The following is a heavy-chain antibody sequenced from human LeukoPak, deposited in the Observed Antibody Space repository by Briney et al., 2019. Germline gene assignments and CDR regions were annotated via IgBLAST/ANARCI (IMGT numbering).Heavy chain of an antibody. V-gene: IGHV3-48*02. D-gene: IGHD3-22*01. CDR1: GFTFSRYS. CDR2: ISSSRSTM. CDR3: SRKGLGYYDSSGSRDAFDI. J-gene: IGHJ3*02. Sequence: GGSLRLSCAASGFTFSRYSMNWVRQAPGKGLEWVSYISSSRSTMYYADSVKGRFTISRDNAKNSLYLQMNSLRDEDTAVYYCSRKGLGYYDSSGSRDAFDIWGQGTMVTVSS.